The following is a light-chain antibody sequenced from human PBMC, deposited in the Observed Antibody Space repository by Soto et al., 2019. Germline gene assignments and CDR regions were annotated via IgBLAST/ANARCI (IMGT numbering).Light chain of an antibody. Sequence: IQMTQSPSSLSASVGDRVTITCRASQDINTYFAWYQQRPGTVPKLLIYSASTLKSGVPSRFSGSRSGTDFTLTISSLQPEDVATYYCQKYSGVPVTFGQGTRLEIK. J-gene: IGKJ5*01. CDR1: QDINTY. CDR2: SAS. V-gene: IGKV1-27*01. CDR3: QKYSGVPVT.